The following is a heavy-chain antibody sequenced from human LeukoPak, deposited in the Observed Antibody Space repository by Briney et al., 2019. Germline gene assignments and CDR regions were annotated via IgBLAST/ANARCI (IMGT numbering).Heavy chain of an antibody. J-gene: IGHJ3*02. Sequence: PGGSLRLSCAASGFTFSSYSMNWVRQASGKGLEWVSSISSSSSYIYYADSVKGRFTISRDNAKNSLYLQMNSLRAEDTAVYYCARDRRIYYYDSSGYCDAFDIWGQGTMVTVSS. CDR2: ISSSSSYI. CDR1: GFTFSSYS. CDR3: ARDRRIYYYDSSGYCDAFDI. V-gene: IGHV3-21*01. D-gene: IGHD3-22*01.